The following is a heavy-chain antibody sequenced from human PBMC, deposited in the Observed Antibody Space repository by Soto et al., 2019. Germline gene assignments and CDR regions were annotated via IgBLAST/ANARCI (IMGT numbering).Heavy chain of an antibody. D-gene: IGHD2-21*01. V-gene: IGHV4-30-4*01. CDR3: ARVQTTGDSDYLDL. J-gene: IGHJ4*01. CDR2: ISSIGST. CDR1: GGSISSGDYF. Sequence: QVQLQESGPGLVKPSQTLSLTCTVSGGSISSGDYFWSWIRQSPGKGLEWIGYISSIGSTYYNPSLKSRVSVSRDTSKNQFSLKLSSVTTTDTAVYYCARVQTTGDSDYLDLWGQGTLVTVSS.